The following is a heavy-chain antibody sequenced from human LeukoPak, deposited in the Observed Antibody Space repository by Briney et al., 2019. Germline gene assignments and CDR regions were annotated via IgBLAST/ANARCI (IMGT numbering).Heavy chain of an antibody. J-gene: IGHJ4*02. V-gene: IGHV4-61*02. CDR2: MSTTGST. CDR1: GGSISSGIYY. Sequence: PSETLSLTCSVSGGSISSGIYYWNWIRQSAGKGLEWLGRMSTTGSTKYNPSLEHRVAVSVDTSENQFSLKLSSVTAADTAVYYCAREAEWFGDSFDYWGQGTLVTVSS. D-gene: IGHD3-10*01. CDR3: AREAEWFGDSFDY.